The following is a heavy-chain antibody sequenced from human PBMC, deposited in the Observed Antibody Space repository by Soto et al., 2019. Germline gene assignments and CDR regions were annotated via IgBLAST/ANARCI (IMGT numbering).Heavy chain of an antibody. J-gene: IGHJ4*02. Sequence: GGSLRLSCAASGFTFSHYWMNWVRQAPGKGLEWLANIKEDGSEIYYVASVKGRFTISRDNTKNSLYLQMNSLRAEDTALYYCARAGQGITFDYWGQGNLVTVSS. V-gene: IGHV3-7*03. CDR2: IKEDGSEI. CDR3: ARAGQGITFDY. D-gene: IGHD1-20*01. CDR1: GFTFSHYW.